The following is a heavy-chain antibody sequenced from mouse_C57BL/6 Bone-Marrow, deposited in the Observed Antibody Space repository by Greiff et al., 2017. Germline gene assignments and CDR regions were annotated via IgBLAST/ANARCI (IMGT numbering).Heavy chain of an antibody. J-gene: IGHJ3*01. Sequence: VQLQQSGAELARPGASVKLSCKASGYTFTSYGISWVKQRTGQGLEWIGEIYPRRGNTYYNEKFKGKATLTADKSSSTAYMELRSLTSEDSAVYFCARTYDYGAYWGQGTLVTVSA. D-gene: IGHD2-4*01. CDR2: IYPRRGNT. CDR3: ARTYDYGAY. CDR1: GYTFTSYG. V-gene: IGHV1-81*01.